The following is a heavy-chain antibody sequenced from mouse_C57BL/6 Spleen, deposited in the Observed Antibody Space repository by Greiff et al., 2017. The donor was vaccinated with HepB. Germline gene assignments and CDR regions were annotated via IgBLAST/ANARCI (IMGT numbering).Heavy chain of an antibody. V-gene: IGHV5-16*01. Sequence: EVMLVESEGGLVQPGSSMKLSCTASGFTFSDYYMAWVRQVPEKGLEWVANINYDGSSTYYLDSLKSRFIISRDNAKNILYLQMSSLKSEDTATYYCVIYYGNPYAMDYWGQGTSVTVSS. CDR1: GFTFSDYY. J-gene: IGHJ4*01. CDR2: INYDGSST. D-gene: IGHD2-1*01. CDR3: VIYYGNPYAMDY.